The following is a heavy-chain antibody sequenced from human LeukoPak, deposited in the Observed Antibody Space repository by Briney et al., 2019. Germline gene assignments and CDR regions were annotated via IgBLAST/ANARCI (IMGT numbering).Heavy chain of an antibody. J-gene: IGHJ3*02. V-gene: IGHV4-59*01. Sequence: SETLSLTXTVSGGSISSYYWSWIRQPPGKGLEWIGYIYYSGSTNYNPSLKSRVTISVDTSKNQFSLKLSSVTAADTAVYYCAREKYFDPPGAFDIWGQGTMVTVSS. CDR2: IYYSGST. CDR1: GGSISSYY. D-gene: IGHD3-9*01. CDR3: AREKYFDPPGAFDI.